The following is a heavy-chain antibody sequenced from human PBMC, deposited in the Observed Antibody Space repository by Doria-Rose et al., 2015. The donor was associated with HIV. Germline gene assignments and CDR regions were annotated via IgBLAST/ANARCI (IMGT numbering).Heavy chain of an antibody. Sequence: LSLTCAVYGGSFSGYYWTWIRQSPGKGLEWIGEINHGGSTNYNPSLKSRVAISLDMSKNQFSLKVTSVTAADTAVYYCARGPSDFGDYVAFQHWGQGTLVTVSS. CDR1: GGSFSGYY. J-gene: IGHJ1*01. D-gene: IGHD4-17*01. V-gene: IGHV4-34*01. CDR3: ARGPSDFGDYVAFQH. CDR2: INHGGST.